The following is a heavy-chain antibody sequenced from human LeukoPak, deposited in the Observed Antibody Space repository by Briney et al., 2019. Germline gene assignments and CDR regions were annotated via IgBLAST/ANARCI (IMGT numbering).Heavy chain of an antibody. CDR2: ISYDGNNK. Sequence: PGGSLRLSCAASGFTFSSYGMHWVRQAPGKGLEWVAVISYDGNNKYYADSVKGRFTISRDNSKNTLYLQMDSLRPEDTALYYCARDSEMMVVIISVDYWGQGALVTVSS. CDR3: ARDSEMMVVIISVDY. CDR1: GFTFSSYG. D-gene: IGHD3-22*01. J-gene: IGHJ4*02. V-gene: IGHV3-30*03.